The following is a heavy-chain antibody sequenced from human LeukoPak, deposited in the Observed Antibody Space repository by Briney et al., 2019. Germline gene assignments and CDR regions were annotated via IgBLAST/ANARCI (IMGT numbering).Heavy chain of an antibody. D-gene: IGHD3-22*01. CDR2: ISSSGSTM. CDR1: GFTFSSYE. J-gene: IGHJ4*02. V-gene: IGHV3-48*03. Sequence: PGGSLRLSCAASGFTFSSYEMNWVRQAPGKGLEWVSYISSSGSTMYYADSVKGRFTISRDNAKNSLYLQMNSLRAEDAAVYYCARDTNYYDSSGDAFDYWGQGTLVTVSS. CDR3: ARDTNYYDSSGDAFDY.